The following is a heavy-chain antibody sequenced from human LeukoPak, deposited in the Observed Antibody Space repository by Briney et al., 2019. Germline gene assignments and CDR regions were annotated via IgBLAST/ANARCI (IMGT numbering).Heavy chain of an antibody. CDR2: TNPDSGGK. D-gene: IGHD1-26*01. J-gene: IGHJ3*02. Sequence: ASVKASCKASGRTFTAKYMHWVRQAPGQGLEWMGGTNPDSGGKKYAQKFRGRVTMTRDTSISTAYMELSRLRSDDTAVYYCARDVGPTPNGFDIGGQGTRVTVSS. CDR3: ARDVGPTPNGFDI. V-gene: IGHV1-2*02. CDR1: GRTFTAKY.